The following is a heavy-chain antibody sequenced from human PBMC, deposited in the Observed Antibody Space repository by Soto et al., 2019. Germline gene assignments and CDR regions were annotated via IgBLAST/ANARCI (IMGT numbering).Heavy chain of an antibody. D-gene: IGHD5-12*01. CDR3: AVARGGYDPELFDY. CDR1: GFTFTRSG. CDR2: IVVGSGNT. V-gene: IGHV1-58*02. Sequence: GASVKVSCKASGFTFTRSGMQWVRQARGQRLEWIGWIVVGSGNTNYAQKFQERVTITRDMSTSTAYMELSSLRSEDTAVYYCAVARGGYDPELFDYWGQGTLVTVSS. J-gene: IGHJ4*02.